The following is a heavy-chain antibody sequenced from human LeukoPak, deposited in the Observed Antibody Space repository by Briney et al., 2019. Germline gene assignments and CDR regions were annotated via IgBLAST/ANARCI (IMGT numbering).Heavy chain of an antibody. V-gene: IGHV3-7*05. D-gene: IGHD3-16*01. CDR1: GFTFSSNW. Sequence: GGSLRLSCEASGFTFSSNWMSWVRQAAGKGLEWVANIKYDGSGKQYVDSVKGRFTISRDNAKGSLYLQMNSLRAEDTAVYYCTRDRSRGNLDYWGQGTLVTVSS. CDR2: IKYDGSGK. J-gene: IGHJ4*02. CDR3: TRDRSRGNLDY.